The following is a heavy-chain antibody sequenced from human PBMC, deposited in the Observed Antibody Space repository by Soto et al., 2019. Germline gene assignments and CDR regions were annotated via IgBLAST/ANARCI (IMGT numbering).Heavy chain of an antibody. Sequence: SDKWSVAEDSSIAIACYRAMIRQPPGKGLEWIGSIIYTGSTYYNPSLQSRVTISVDTSRNQFSLRLSSVTASDTVLYNCAGNALFLHLHYWGQGPLVTVPQ. CDR1: EDSSIAIACY. J-gene: IGHJ4*02. D-gene: IGHD2-2*01. CDR2: IIYTGST. CDR3: AGNALFLHLHY. V-gene: IGHV4-39*01.